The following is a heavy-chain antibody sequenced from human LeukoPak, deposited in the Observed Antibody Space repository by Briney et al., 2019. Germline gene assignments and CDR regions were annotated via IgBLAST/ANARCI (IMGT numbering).Heavy chain of an antibody. J-gene: IGHJ6*02. D-gene: IGHD2-15*01. CDR1: GGTFSSYA. CDR2: IIPIFGTA. CDR3: ARLNCSGGSCYRSYYYYGMDV. Sequence: SVKVSCKASGGTFSSYAISWVRQAPGQGLEWMGGIIPIFGTANYAQKFQGRVTITADESTSTAYMELSSLRSEDTAVYYCARLNCSGGSCYRSYYYYGMDVWGQGTTVTASS. V-gene: IGHV1-69*13.